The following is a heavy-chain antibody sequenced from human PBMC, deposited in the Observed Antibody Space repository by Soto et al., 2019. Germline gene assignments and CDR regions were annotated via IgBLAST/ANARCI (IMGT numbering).Heavy chain of an antibody. J-gene: IGHJ4*02. CDR2: IWYDGSNK. D-gene: IGHD6-13*01. V-gene: IGHV3-33*01. CDR1: GFTFSSYG. Sequence: QVQLVESGGGVVQPGRSLRLSCAASGFTFSSYGMHWVRQAPGKGLEWVAVIWYDGSNKYYADSVKGRFTISRDNSKNTLYLQMNSLRAEDTAVYYWARGCPYSSSWFCHFDYWGQGTLVTVSS. CDR3: ARGCPYSSSWFCHFDY.